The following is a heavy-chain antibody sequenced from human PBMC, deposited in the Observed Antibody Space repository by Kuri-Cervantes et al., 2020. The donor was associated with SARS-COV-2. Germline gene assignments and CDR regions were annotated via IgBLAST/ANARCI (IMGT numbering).Heavy chain of an antibody. CDR2: VYHTGHT. V-gene: IGHV4-31*03. Sequence: SETLSLTCTVSGGSINSGAFYWSWIRQLPGKGLEWIGYVYHTGHTYYNPPLKSRVTISMDTSKNQFSLKLTSVTAADTAVYYCERELLIPAAFDFWGQGTLVTVSS. CDR1: GGSINSGAFY. J-gene: IGHJ4*02. CDR3: ERELLIPAAFDF. D-gene: IGHD6-13*01.